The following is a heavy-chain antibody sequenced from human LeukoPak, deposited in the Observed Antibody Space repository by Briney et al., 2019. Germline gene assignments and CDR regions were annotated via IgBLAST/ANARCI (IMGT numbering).Heavy chain of an antibody. D-gene: IGHD6-13*01. CDR3: ARGTAAAGFDWFDP. V-gene: IGHV4-30-2*01. CDR1: GGSISSGGYS. Sequence: PSETLSLTCAVSGGSISSGGYSWGWIRQPPGKGLEWIGYIYQSGSTYCNPSLKSRVTISVDRSKNQFSLKLSSVTAADTAVYYCARGTAAAGFDWFDPWGQGTLVTVSS. CDR2: IYQSGST. J-gene: IGHJ5*02.